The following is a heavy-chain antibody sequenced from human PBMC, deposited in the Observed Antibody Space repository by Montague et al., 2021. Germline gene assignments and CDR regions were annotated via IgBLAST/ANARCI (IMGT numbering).Heavy chain of an antibody. J-gene: IGHJ5*02. CDR1: GGSISGNSYW. CDR2: TFNTGSS. Sequence: SETLSLTCTVSGGSISGNSYWWAWIRQPPGKGLEYVGTTFNTGSSYYSPSLKSRVTISVDTSKNQFSLRLSAVTAADTAVYYCARSLYCIGGSSYSGFDPWGQGTLVTVSS. CDR3: ARSLYCIGGSSYSGFDP. D-gene: IGHD2-15*01. V-gene: IGHV4-39*01.